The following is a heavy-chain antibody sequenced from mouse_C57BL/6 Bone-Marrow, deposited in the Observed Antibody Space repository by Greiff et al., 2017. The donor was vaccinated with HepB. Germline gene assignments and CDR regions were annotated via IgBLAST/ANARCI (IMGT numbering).Heavy chain of an antibody. Sequence: VQLQQSGAELVRPGTSVKMSCKASGYTFTNYWIGWAKQRPGHGLEWIGDIYPGGGFTNYNEKFKGKATLTADKSSSTAYMQFSSLTSEDSAIYYCARLGAYDYEDYYAMDYWGQGTSVTVSS. CDR2: IYPGGGFT. V-gene: IGHV1-63*01. CDR1: GYTFTNYW. D-gene: IGHD2-4*01. CDR3: ARLGAYDYEDYYAMDY. J-gene: IGHJ4*01.